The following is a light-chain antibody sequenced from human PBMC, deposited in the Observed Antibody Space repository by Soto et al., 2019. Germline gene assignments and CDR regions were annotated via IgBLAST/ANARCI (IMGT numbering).Light chain of an antibody. CDR1: QDIGND. J-gene: IGKJ5*01. CDR3: QQSYSTPIT. Sequence: DIQMTQSPSSLSASVGDRVTITCRASQDIGNDLAWFQQKPGKAPKLLIYAASSLQSGVPSRFSGSGSGTDFTLTISNLQPEDFATYYCQQSYSTPITFGQGTRLEIK. V-gene: IGKV1-39*01. CDR2: AAS.